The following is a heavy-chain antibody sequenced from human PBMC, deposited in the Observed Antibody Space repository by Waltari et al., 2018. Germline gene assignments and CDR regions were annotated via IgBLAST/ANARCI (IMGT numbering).Heavy chain of an antibody. D-gene: IGHD3-3*01. CDR3: ARSSEGDFWSGYSYYYYYGMDV. CDR2: IYYSGST. CDR1: GGSNSSYY. Sequence: QVQLQEAGPGLVKPSETLSLPCTVSGGSNSSYYWSWIRPPPGKGREWIGYIYYSGSTNYNPSLKSRVTISVDTSKNQFSLKLSSVTAADTAVYYCARSSEGDFWSGYSYYYYYGMDVWGQGTTVTVSS. V-gene: IGHV4-59*08. J-gene: IGHJ6*02.